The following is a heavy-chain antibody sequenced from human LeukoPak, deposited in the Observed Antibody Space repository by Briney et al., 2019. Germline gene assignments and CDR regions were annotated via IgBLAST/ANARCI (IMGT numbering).Heavy chain of an antibody. V-gene: IGHV5-51*01. CDR2: IYPGDSNT. D-gene: IGHD3-22*01. J-gene: IGHJ4*02. Sequence: GESLKISCKGSGYSFTSYWIGWVRQMPGKGLEWMGIIYPGDSNTRYSSSFQGQVTISADKSISTAYLQWSSLKASDTAMYYCARRRTYYYDSSGYYYDYWGQGTLVTVSS. CDR3: ARRRTYYYDSSGYYYDY. CDR1: GYSFTSYW.